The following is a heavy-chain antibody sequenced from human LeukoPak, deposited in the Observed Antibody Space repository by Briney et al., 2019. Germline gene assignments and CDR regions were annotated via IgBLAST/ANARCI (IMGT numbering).Heavy chain of an antibody. Sequence: PSGTLSLTCAVYGVSINSSSWWSWVRQSPGKGLEWIGDIGHSGGTNYNPSLKSRATISVDKSNTQVSLKLRSATAADTAVYCAGNSGSYYGSGSYYNVYWGQGTLVIVSS. CDR1: GVSINSSSW. J-gene: IGHJ4*02. CDR2: IGHSGGT. D-gene: IGHD3-10*01. CDR3: GNSGSYYGSGSYYNVY. V-gene: IGHV4-4*02.